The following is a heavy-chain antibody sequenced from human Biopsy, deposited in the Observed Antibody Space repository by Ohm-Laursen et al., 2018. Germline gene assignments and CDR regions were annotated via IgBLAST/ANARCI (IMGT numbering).Heavy chain of an antibody. J-gene: IGHJ5*02. CDR2: KNHNGNT. Sequence: SDTLSLTCAVYGGSSHGYYLSWVRPTPGEGVGWGWEKNHNGNTNYKPSLDSRVAISADTSKTQFSLNLYLVTAADTAVYFCARGLPRIAPMVRGRRTWFDPWGQGTLVTVSS. CDR1: GGSSHGYY. CDR3: ARGLPRIAPMVRGRRTWFDP. D-gene: IGHD3-10*01. V-gene: IGHV4-34*01.